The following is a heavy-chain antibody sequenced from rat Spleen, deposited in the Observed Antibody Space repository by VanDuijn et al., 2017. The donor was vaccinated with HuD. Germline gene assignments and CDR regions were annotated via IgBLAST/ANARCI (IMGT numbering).Heavy chain of an antibody. CDR1: GFSLTSYN. CDR3: AREVPGYPYWYFDF. CDR2: MWSGGST. Sequence: QVQLMESGPGLVQPSETLSLTCTVSGFSLTSYNVHWVRQPPGKGLEWMGVMWSGGSTDYNSALKSRLSISRDTSKSQVFLKMNSLQSEDIATYYCAREVPGYPYWYFDFWGPGTMVTVSS. J-gene: IGHJ1*01. V-gene: IGHV2-45*01. D-gene: IGHD1-4*01.